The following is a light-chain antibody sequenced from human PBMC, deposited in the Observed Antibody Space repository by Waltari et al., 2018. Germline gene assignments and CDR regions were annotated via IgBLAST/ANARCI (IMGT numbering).Light chain of an antibody. CDR2: EVS. Sequence: QSALTQPASVSGSPGQSITISCSGTDSDVGAYDFVSWYQQHPGKAPHLIIYEVSNRPSGISMRVSASKSGNTASLTISGLQAEDEADYYRSSYTTSSAPGVFGTGTRVTVL. J-gene: IGLJ1*01. CDR1: DSDVGAYDF. CDR3: SSYTTSSAPGV. V-gene: IGLV2-14*01.